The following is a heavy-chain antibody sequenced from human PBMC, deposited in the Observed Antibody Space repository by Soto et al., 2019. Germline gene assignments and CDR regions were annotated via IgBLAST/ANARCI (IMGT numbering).Heavy chain of an antibody. V-gene: IGHV4-31*03. D-gene: IGHD2-8*01. CDR1: GGSISSGDYY. CDR3: ARDVRPAHTNWFDP. CDR2: IYHSGST. J-gene: IGHJ5*01. Sequence: SETLSLTCTVSGGSISSGDYYWSWVRQHPGKGLEWIGYIYHSGSTYYNPSLKSRVTISVDTSKNQFSLKLSSVTAADTAVYYCARDVRPAHTNWFDPWAKGQWSPSPQ.